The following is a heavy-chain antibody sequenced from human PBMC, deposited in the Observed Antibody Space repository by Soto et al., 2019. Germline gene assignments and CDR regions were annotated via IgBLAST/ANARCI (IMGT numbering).Heavy chain of an antibody. CDR2: IYYGGST. D-gene: IGHD3-9*01. Sequence: SETLSLTCTVSGGSLNSDYWTWVRQSPGKGLEWIGSIYYGGSTYYNPSLKSRVTISVDTSKNQFSLKLSSVTAADTAVYYCARAEVRDFDWLSFSPLFDYWGQGTLVTVSS. V-gene: IGHV4-59*01. CDR1: GGSLNSDY. CDR3: ARAEVRDFDWLSFSPLFDY. J-gene: IGHJ4*02.